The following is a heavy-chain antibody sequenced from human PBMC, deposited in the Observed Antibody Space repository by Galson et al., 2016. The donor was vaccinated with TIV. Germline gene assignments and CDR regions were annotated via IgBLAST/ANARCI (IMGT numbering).Heavy chain of an antibody. CDR3: ARDRIEGLDY. J-gene: IGHJ4*02. CDR2: IKQDGSEK. V-gene: IGHV3-7*03. CDR1: AFTFSSFW. D-gene: IGHD2-15*01. Sequence: SLRLSCAASAFTFSSFWMSWVRQAPGKGLEWVANIKQDGSEKYYVDSVKGRFTIYRDNARNSVYLQMNSLRAEDTAVYYCARDRIEGLDYWGQGTLVTVSS.